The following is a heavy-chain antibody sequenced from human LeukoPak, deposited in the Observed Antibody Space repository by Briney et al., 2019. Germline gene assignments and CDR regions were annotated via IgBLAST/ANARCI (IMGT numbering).Heavy chain of an antibody. J-gene: IGHJ4*02. CDR3: ARRRDLYNRSYYPFDY. CDR1: GYSFTNYW. CDR2: IYPGDSDA. D-gene: IGHD1-26*01. V-gene: IGHV5-51*01. Sequence: GESLQISCKGSGYSFTNYWIGWVRQMPGKGLKWMGIIYPGDSDARYSPSFQGQVTISADKSISTAYLQWSSLKASDTAMYYCARRRDLYNRSYYPFDYWGQGTLVTVSS.